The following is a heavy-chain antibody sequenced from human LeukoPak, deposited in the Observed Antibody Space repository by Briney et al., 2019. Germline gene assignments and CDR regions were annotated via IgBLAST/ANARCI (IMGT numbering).Heavy chain of an antibody. J-gene: IGHJ6*03. CDR1: GFTFSSYG. CDR3: AKGRRVAIFGVVPYYMDV. Sequence: GGSLRLSCAASGFTFSSYGMHWVRQAPGKGLEWVAVISYDGSNKYYADSVKGRFTISRDNSKNTLYLQMNSLRAEDTAVYYCAKGRRVAIFGVVPYYMDVWGKGTTVTVSS. V-gene: IGHV3-30*18. CDR2: ISYDGSNK. D-gene: IGHD3-3*01.